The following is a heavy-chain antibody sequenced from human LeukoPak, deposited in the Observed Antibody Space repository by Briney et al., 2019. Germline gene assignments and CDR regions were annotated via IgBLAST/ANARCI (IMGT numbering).Heavy chain of an antibody. CDR1: GYTFTSYD. J-gene: IGHJ4*02. CDR3: ARGGRWLQHFDY. Sequence: ASVKVSCKASGYTFTSYDINWARQATGQGLEWMGWMNPNRGNTGYAQKFQGRVTMTRNTSISTAYMELSSLRSEDTAVYYCARGGRWLQHFDYWGQGTLVTVYS. D-gene: IGHD5-24*01. V-gene: IGHV1-8*01. CDR2: MNPNRGNT.